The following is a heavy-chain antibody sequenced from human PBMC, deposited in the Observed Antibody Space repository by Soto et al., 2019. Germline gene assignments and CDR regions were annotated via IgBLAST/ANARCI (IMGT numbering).Heavy chain of an antibody. CDR2: IYHSGST. Sequence: QVQLQESGPGLVKPSGTLSLTCTVSGGSISSSNWWRWVRRPPGKGLEWCGEIYHSGSTNYNPSLKSRVTISVDKSKNQFSLKLSSVTAADTSVYYCARGRGLSSSWYRGWFDPWGQGTLVTVSS. V-gene: IGHV4-4*02. J-gene: IGHJ5*02. CDR3: ARGRGLSSSWYRGWFDP. CDR1: GGSISSSNW. D-gene: IGHD6-13*01.